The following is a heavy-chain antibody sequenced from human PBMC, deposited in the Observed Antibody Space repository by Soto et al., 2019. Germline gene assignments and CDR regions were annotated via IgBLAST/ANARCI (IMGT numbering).Heavy chain of an antibody. J-gene: IGHJ6*02. CDR3: ERDISGSGSYYYYGMDV. CDR1: GYTFTSYG. D-gene: IGHD6-19*01. V-gene: IGHV1-18*04. Sequence: ASVNVSCKASGYTFTSYGISWVRQAPGQGLEWMGWISAYNGNTNYAQKLQGRVTMTTDTSTSTAYMELRSLRSDDTAVYYCERDISGSGSYYYYGMDVWGQGTTVTVSS. CDR2: ISAYNGNT.